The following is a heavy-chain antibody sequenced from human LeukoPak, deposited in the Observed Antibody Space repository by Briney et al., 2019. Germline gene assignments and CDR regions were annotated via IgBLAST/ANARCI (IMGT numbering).Heavy chain of an antibody. V-gene: IGHV3-7*01. CDR2: IKDDGSDR. D-gene: IGHD5-18*01. CDR1: GFTFSNAW. J-gene: IGHJ4*02. CDR3: ANLVYSD. Sequence: PGGTLRLSCAASGFTFSNAWMSWVRQAPGKGLEWVAPIKDDGSDRYSVDSVKSRFPISRDNDKNSLYLHVNSRRVEDTAVYYCANLVYSDGGQGTLVSVSS.